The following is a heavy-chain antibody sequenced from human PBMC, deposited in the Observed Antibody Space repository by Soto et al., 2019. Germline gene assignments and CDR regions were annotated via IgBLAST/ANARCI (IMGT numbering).Heavy chain of an antibody. CDR3: ARDPPGIAAAGGG. V-gene: IGHV3-66*01. CDR2: IYSNGDT. Sequence: EVQLVKSGGGLVQPGGSLRLSCAASGITVSNNYMSWVRQAPGKGLECVSLIYSNGDTRYADSVKGRFTISRDNSKNTVHLQMNSLRAEDTAVYYCARDPPGIAAAGGGWGQGTTVTVSS. CDR1: GITVSNNY. J-gene: IGHJ6*02. D-gene: IGHD6-13*01.